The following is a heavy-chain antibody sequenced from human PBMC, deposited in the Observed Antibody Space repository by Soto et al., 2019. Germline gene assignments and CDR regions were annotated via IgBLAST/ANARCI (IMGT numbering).Heavy chain of an antibody. J-gene: IGHJ6*02. Sequence: PSETLSLTCSVSGYSVSSSENYWAWIRQPPGKGLEWIGSMLYSGLTYYNPSLKSRVTLSVDTSKNQFSVRLNSVTASDTAVYYCAPLSVSLSGPYGIHVWGQGTPVTVSS. D-gene: IGHD2-15*01. CDR1: GYSVSSSENY. V-gene: IGHV4-39*01. CDR3: APLSVSLSGPYGIHV. CDR2: MLYSGLT.